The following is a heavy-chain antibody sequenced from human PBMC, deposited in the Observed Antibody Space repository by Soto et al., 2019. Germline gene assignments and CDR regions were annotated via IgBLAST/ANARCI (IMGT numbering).Heavy chain of an antibody. CDR1: GLTFGSYW. CDR3: AREAASGGWYDS. Sequence: GGSLRLSCAASGLTFGSYWMSWVRQAPGKGLEWVANIKQEGSEKYYLDSVKGRFTISRDNAKKSLFLQMNSLRAEDTAIYYCAREAASGGWYDSWGQGSLVTASS. J-gene: IGHJ5*01. CDR2: IKQEGSEK. V-gene: IGHV3-7*01. D-gene: IGHD6-25*01.